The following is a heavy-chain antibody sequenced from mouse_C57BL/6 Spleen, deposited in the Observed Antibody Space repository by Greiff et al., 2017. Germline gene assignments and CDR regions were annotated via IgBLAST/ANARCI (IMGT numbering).Heavy chain of an antibody. D-gene: IGHD3-3*01. J-gene: IGHJ2*01. CDR3: ARWGTGGYFDY. Sequence: VQVVESGAELVKPGASVKISCKASGYAFSSYWMDWVKQRPGKGLEWIGQIYPGDGDTNYNGKFKGKATLTADKSSSTAYMQLSSLTSEDSAVYFCARWGTGGYFDYWGQGTTLTVSS. CDR2: IYPGDGDT. CDR1: GYAFSSYW. V-gene: IGHV1-80*01.